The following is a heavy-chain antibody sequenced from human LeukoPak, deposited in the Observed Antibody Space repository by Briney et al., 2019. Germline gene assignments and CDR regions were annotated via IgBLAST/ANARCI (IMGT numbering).Heavy chain of an antibody. V-gene: IGHV5-51*01. CDR1: GYSFSTYW. J-gene: IGHJ3*01. CDR3: ARSLEAAALWIAVDV. CDR2: IYPGDSDT. Sequence: GESLKISCKGSGYSFSTYWIGWVRQMPGKGLEWMGIIYPGDSDTRYSPSFQGQVTISADRSISTAYLQWSSLRASDTAIYYCARSLEAAALWIAVDVWGQGTVVTVTS. D-gene: IGHD6-13*01.